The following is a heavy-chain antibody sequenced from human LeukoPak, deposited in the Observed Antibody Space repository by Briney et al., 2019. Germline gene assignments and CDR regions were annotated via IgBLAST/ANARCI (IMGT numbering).Heavy chain of an antibody. V-gene: IGHV3-21*01. CDR2: ISSSSSYI. J-gene: IGHJ4*02. CDR1: GFTFSTSG. Sequence: GGSLRLSCAASGFTFSTSGLGWVRQAPGKGLEWVSSISSSSSYIYYADSVKGRFTISRDNAKNSLYLQMNSLRAEDTAVYYCARAGCYYDSSGPTCYWGQGTLVTVSS. CDR3: ARAGCYYDSSGPTCY. D-gene: IGHD3-22*01.